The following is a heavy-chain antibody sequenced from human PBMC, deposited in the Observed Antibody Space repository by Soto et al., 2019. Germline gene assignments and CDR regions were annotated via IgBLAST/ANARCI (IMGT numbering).Heavy chain of an antibody. V-gene: IGHV3-23*01. Sequence: QVSESGGGLGQPGGSLRLSCTVSGLTFRSFAMSWVRQAPGKGLEWVSTISGSGAGTYYADSVKGRFTISRDNSKNTLYLQMNSLRAEDRAVYYCGKNKGVRLENYGFDYWGQGTLVTVSS. CDR2: ISGSGAGT. CDR1: GLTFRSFA. CDR3: GKNKGVRLENYGFDY. D-gene: IGHD3-16*01. J-gene: IGHJ4*02.